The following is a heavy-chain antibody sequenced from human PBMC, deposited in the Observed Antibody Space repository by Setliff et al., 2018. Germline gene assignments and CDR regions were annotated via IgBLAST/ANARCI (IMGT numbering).Heavy chain of an antibody. CDR2: INPSGGGT. Sequence: ASVKVSCKASGYTFIYYYIHWVRRAPGQGLEWMGLINPSGGGTIYARKFQGRVTMARETSTSTVYMELSGLRSEDTAVYYCARVYLAGSGWDKANALDIWGQGTMVTVSS. CDR1: GYTFIYYY. V-gene: IGHV1-46*03. D-gene: IGHD6-25*01. J-gene: IGHJ3*02. CDR3: ARVYLAGSGWDKANALDI.